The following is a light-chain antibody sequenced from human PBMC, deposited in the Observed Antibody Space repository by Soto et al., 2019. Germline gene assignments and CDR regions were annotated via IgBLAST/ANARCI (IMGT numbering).Light chain of an antibody. Sequence: AIRMTQSPSSFSASTGDRVTITCRASQGISSYLAWYQQKPGKAPKLLIYAASTLQSGVPSRFSASGSGTDFTITISCLQSEDFATYYCQQYYNYPRTFGQGTKVEIK. J-gene: IGKJ1*01. CDR1: QGISSY. V-gene: IGKV1-8*01. CDR2: AAS. CDR3: QQYYNYPRT.